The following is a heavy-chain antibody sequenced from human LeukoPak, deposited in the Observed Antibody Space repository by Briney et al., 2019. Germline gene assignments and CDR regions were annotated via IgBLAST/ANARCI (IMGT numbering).Heavy chain of an antibody. CDR3: ARRGVVVTATRFDY. CDR2: ISSSSSYT. D-gene: IGHD2-21*02. J-gene: IGHJ4*02. Sequence: PGGSLRLSCAASGFTFSSYAMSWVRQAPGKGLEWVSYISSSSSYTNYADSVKGRFTISRDNAKNSLYLQMNSLRAEDTAVYYCARRGVVVTATRFDYWGQGTLVTVSS. CDR1: GFTFSSYA. V-gene: IGHV3-21*05.